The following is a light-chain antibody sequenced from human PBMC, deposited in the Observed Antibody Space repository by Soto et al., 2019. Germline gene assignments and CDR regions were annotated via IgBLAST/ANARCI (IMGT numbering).Light chain of an antibody. Sequence: DIQMTPSTSTLSASVGDRVTITCRASQSISSWLAWYQQKPGKAPKLLIYDASSLESGVPSRFSGSGSGTEFTLTISSLQPNDFATYYCQQYNSYSYTFRQGTNREIK. J-gene: IGKJ2*01. CDR1: QSISSW. V-gene: IGKV1-5*01. CDR2: DAS. CDR3: QQYNSYSYT.